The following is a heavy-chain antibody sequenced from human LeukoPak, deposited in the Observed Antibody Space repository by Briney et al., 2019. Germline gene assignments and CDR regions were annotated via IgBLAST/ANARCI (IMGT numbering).Heavy chain of an antibody. CDR3: ARVQILTGYIDY. D-gene: IGHD3-9*01. CDR2: VYPGDSDT. Sequence: RGAALQISCCGAGGGLTSFCIGWGRQLPGKGLEGMVIVYPGDSDTRYSPSFQGQVPISADKSISTAYLQWSSLKTSDTAMYFCARVQILTGYIDYWGQGTLVTVSS. J-gene: IGHJ4*02. CDR1: GGGLTSFC. V-gene: IGHV5-51*01.